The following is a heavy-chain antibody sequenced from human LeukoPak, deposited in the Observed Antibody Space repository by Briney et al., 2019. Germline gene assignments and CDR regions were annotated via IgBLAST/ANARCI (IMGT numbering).Heavy chain of an antibody. CDR2: ISAYNGNT. J-gene: IGHJ6*02. CDR1: GYTFTSYG. V-gene: IGHV1-18*01. D-gene: IGHD5-18*01. Sequence: VASVNVSCKASGYTFTSYGISWVRQAPGQGLEWMGWISAYNGNTNYAQKLQGRVTMTTDTSTSTAYMELRSLRSDDTAVYYCARGYSYGSDYYYGMDVWGQGTTVTVSS. CDR3: ARGYSYGSDYYYGMDV.